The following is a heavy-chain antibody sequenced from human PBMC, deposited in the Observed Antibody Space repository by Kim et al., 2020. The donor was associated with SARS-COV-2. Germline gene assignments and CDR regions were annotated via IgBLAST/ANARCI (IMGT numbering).Heavy chain of an antibody. J-gene: IGHJ6*02. V-gene: IGHV3-33*05. CDR2: ISYDGSNK. Sequence: GGSLRLSCAASGFTFSSYGMHWVRQAPGKGLEWVAVISYDGSNKYYADSVKGRFTISRDNSKNTLYLQMNSLRAEDTAVYYCARDHYYGLDVWGQGTTVTVPS. CDR3: ARDHYYGLDV. CDR1: GFTFSSYG.